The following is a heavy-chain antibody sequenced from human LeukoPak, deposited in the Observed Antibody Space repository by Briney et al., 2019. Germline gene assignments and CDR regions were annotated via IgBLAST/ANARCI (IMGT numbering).Heavy chain of an antibody. J-gene: IGHJ4*02. CDR3: AKDLPVTDGYGFDY. CDR2: ISRNSGNI. Sequence: GGSLKLSCAASGFTFDNYAMHWVRQAPGKGLEWVSSISRNSGNIGYADSVKGRFTISRDNAKNSLYLQMSSLRAEDTAFYYCAKDLPVTDGYGFDYWGQGTLVTVSS. D-gene: IGHD5-18*01. CDR1: GFTFDNYA. V-gene: IGHV3-9*01.